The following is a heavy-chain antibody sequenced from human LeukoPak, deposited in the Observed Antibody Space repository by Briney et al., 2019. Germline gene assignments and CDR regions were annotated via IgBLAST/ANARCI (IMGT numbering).Heavy chain of an antibody. J-gene: IGHJ5*02. V-gene: IGHV3-7*01. CDR1: GFPFSTYW. Sequence: GGSLRLSCAASGFPFSTYWMAWVRQAPGKGLDWVANIRKDGGAKFYAASVKGRFTISRDNAKNSLYLQMNSLRAEDTAVYYCARAGCSGGSCYSRLPNWFDPWGQGTLVTVSS. CDR2: IRKDGGAK. CDR3: ARAGCSGGSCYSRLPNWFDP. D-gene: IGHD2-15*01.